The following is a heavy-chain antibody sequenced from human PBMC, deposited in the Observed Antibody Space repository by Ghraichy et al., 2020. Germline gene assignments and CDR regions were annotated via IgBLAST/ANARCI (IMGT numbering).Heavy chain of an antibody. Sequence: LSLTCAASGFTFSSYWMSWVRQAPGKGLEWVANIKQDGSEKYYVDSVKGRFTISRDNAKNSLYLQMNSLRAEDTAVYYCARASSFTLSGSYYVGWFDPWGQGTLVTVSS. CDR1: GFTFSSYW. CDR2: IKQDGSEK. J-gene: IGHJ5*02. V-gene: IGHV3-7*04. CDR3: ARASSFTLSGSYYVGWFDP. D-gene: IGHD1-26*01.